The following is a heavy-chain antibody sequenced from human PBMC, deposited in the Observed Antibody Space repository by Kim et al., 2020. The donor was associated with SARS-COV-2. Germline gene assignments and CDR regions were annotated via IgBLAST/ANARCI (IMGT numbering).Heavy chain of an antibody. CDR3: ARDPPEDSSSWYNLGDY. CDR1: GGSISSSSYY. V-gene: IGHV4-39*07. CDR2: IYYSGST. D-gene: IGHD6-13*01. J-gene: IGHJ4*02. Sequence: SETLSLTCTVSGGSISSSSYYWGWIRQPPGKGLEWIGSIYYSGSTYYNPSLKSRVTISVDTSKNQFSLKLSSVTAADTAVYYCARDPPEDSSSWYNLGDYWGQGTLVTVSS.